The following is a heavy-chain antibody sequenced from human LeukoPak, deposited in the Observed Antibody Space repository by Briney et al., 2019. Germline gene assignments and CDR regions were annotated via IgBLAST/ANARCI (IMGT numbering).Heavy chain of an antibody. J-gene: IGHJ4*02. CDR3: ARASGSYLD. CDR1: GGSFSGYY. D-gene: IGHD1-26*01. Sequence: SETLSLTCAVYGGSFSGYYWSWIRQPPGKGLEWIGEINHSGSTNYNPSLKGRVTISVDTSKNQFSLKLSSVTAADTAVYYCARASGSYLDWGQGTLVTVSS. CDR2: INHSGST. V-gene: IGHV4-34*01.